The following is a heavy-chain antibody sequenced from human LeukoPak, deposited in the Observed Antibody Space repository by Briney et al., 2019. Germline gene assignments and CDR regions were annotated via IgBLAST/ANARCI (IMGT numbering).Heavy chain of an antibody. CDR2: IYSGGST. V-gene: IGHV3-66*01. CDR3: ARDTEYYYDSSGSRRDY. Sequence: GGSLRLSCAASGFTVSSNYMSWVRQAPGKGLEWVSVIYSGGSTHYADSVKGRFTISRDNSKNTLYLQMNSLRAEDTAVYYCARDTEYYYDSSGSRRDYWGQGTLVTVSS. CDR1: GFTVSSNY. J-gene: IGHJ4*02. D-gene: IGHD3-22*01.